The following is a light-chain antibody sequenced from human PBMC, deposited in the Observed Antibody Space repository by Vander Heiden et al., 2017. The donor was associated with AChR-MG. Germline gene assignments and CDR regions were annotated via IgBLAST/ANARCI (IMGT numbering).Light chain of an antibody. Sequence: EIVLTQSPATLSLSPGERATLSCRTSQSVRRYLAWYQQKPGQAPGLLIYDASNRAPGIPDRFSGSGSGTDFALTISSLEPEDFAVYYCQQRYSWPLTFGQGTKVEIK. V-gene: IGKV3-11*01. CDR3: QQRYSWPLT. CDR1: QSVRRY. CDR2: DAS. J-gene: IGKJ1*01.